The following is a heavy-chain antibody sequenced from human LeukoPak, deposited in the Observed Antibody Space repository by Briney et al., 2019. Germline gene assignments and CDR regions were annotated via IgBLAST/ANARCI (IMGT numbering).Heavy chain of an antibody. D-gene: IGHD2-15*01. CDR2: ISNSGSST. J-gene: IGHJ4*01. CDR1: GFTFSNYA. Sequence: PGGSLRLSCAASGFTFSNYAMSWVRRAPGKGLEWVSGISNSGSSTYYADSGKGRFTIARDNSMSTLFLQMNSLRVEDTAIYYCAKISSRSVPRSYSDFWGQGNLVTVSS. CDR3: AKISSRSVPRSYSDF. V-gene: IGHV3-23*01.